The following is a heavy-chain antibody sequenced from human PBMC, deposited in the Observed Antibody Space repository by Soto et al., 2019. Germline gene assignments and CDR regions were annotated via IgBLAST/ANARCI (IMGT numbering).Heavy chain of an antibody. Sequence: EVQLLESGGGLVQPGGSLRLSCAASGFTFSSYAMSWVRQAPGKGLEWVSAISGSGGSTYYADSVKGRFTISRDNSKNTLYLQMNSLRAEDTAVYYCEKPVYYYDSTNPFDYWGQGTLVTVSS. CDR3: EKPVYYYDSTNPFDY. D-gene: IGHD3-22*01. CDR1: GFTFSSYA. J-gene: IGHJ4*02. CDR2: ISGSGGST. V-gene: IGHV3-23*01.